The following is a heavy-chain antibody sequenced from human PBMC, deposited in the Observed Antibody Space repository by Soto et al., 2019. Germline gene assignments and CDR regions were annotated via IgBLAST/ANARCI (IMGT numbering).Heavy chain of an antibody. CDR3: ARDMYSSDYFVKWFEP. J-gene: IGHJ5*02. Sequence: QVRLVESGGGVVQPGRSLRLSCTXXGFXFSSYAMYWFRQPPGKGLEWVAVISDDGINKHYADSVKGRVTVSRDNSNRSMDLQLNSLRGEDTAMYYCARDMYSSDYFVKWFEPWGQGTLVTVSS. D-gene: IGHD6-19*01. V-gene: IGHV3-30-3*01. CDR1: GFXFSSYA. CDR2: ISDDGINK.